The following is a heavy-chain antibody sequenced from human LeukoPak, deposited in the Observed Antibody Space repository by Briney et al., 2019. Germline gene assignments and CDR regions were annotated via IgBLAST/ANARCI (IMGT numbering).Heavy chain of an antibody. V-gene: IGHV3-7*02. J-gene: IGHJ4*02. CDR2: IKQDGSEK. D-gene: IGHD3-16*01. CDR1: GFTFSNYW. Sequence: PGGSLRLSCAVSGFTFSNYWMTWVRQAPGKGLEWVANIKQDGSEKYYVDSVKGRFTISRDNAKNSLYLQMNSLRAEDRAVYYCARVFWGIIDYWGQGTLVTVSS. CDR3: ARVFWGIIDY.